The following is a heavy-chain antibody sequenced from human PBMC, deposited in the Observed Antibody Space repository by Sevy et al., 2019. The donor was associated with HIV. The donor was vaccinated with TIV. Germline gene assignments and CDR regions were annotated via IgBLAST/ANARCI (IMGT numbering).Heavy chain of an antibody. V-gene: IGHV3-33*07. Sequence: GGSLRLSCEASGFSFSSYGMYWVRQAPGKVLEWVATICYDGSNKYYGDSVKGRFTISRDNSKNTLFLLMNSLRAEDTAVYYCARGYSNYLSWGQGTLVTVSS. CDR2: ICYDGSNK. CDR1: GFSFSSYG. J-gene: IGHJ5*02. D-gene: IGHD4-4*01. CDR3: ARGYSNYLS.